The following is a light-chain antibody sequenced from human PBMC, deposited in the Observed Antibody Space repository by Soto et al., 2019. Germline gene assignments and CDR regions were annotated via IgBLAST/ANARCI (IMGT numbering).Light chain of an antibody. CDR2: SNN. Sequence: QSVPTQPPSASGTPGRRVVISCSGSSSNIGSNTVNWYQQLPGTAPKHLIYSNNHRPSGVPDRFSGSKSGTSASLAISGLQSDDEADYYCAAWDDSLNGYVFATGTKVTV. CDR1: SSNIGSNT. J-gene: IGLJ1*01. CDR3: AAWDDSLNGYV. V-gene: IGLV1-44*01.